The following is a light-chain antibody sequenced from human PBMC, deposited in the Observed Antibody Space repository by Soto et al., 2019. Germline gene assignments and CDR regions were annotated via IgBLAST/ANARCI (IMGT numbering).Light chain of an antibody. J-gene: IGLJ1*01. CDR1: SIDVGGYDY. Sequence: QSALTQPPSASGSPGQSAAISCTGTSIDVGGYDYVSWYQQHPGKAPKLMIYDVSKRPSGVPDRFSGSKSGNTASLTVSGLQAEDEADYYCSSYAGTYIVFGTGTKVTVL. V-gene: IGLV2-8*01. CDR3: SSYAGTYIV. CDR2: DVS.